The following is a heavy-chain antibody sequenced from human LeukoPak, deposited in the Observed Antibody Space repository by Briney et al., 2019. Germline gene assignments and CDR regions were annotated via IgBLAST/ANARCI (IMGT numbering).Heavy chain of an antibody. J-gene: IGHJ4*02. D-gene: IGHD6-13*01. Sequence: PSETLSLTCTVSGGSISSSSYNWSWIRQPPGKGLEWIGEINHSGSTNYNPSLKSRVTISVDTSKNQFSLKLSSVTAADAAVDYCARIRRSVRAPGYSSSWYGYYFDYWGQGTLVTVSS. CDR2: INHSGST. CDR3: ARIRRSVRAPGYSSSWYGYYFDY. V-gene: IGHV4-39*07. CDR1: GGSISSSSYN.